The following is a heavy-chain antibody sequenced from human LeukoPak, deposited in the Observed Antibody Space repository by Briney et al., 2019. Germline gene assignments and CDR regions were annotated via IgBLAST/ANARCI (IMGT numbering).Heavy chain of an antibody. CDR2: ISAYNGNT. CDR1: GYTFTSYG. V-gene: IGHV1-18*01. Sequence: ASVKVSCKASGYTFTSYGISWVRQAPGQGLEWMGWISAYNGNTNYAQKLQGRVTMTTHTSTRTAYMELRSLRSDDTAVYDCARDISDYGDYWGQGTLVTVSS. J-gene: IGHJ4*02. CDR3: ARDISDYGDY.